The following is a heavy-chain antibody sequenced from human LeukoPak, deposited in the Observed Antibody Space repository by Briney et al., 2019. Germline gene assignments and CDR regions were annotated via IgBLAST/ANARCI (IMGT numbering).Heavy chain of an antibody. CDR1: GFTVSSNY. CDR2: IYSGGST. J-gene: IGHJ4*02. Sequence: PGGSLRLSCAASGFTVSSNYMSWVRQAPGKGLEWVSVIYSGGSTYYADSVKGRFTISRDNSKNTLYLQMNSLRAEDTAVYYCARHLALKQYGIAARPLVFGGQGTLVTVSS. V-gene: IGHV3-66*04. CDR3: ARHLALKQYGIAARPLVF. D-gene: IGHD6-6*01.